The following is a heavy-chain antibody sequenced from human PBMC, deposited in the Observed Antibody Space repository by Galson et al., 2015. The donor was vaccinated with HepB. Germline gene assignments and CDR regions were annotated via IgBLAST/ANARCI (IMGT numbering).Heavy chain of an antibody. D-gene: IGHD3-3*01. CDR3: ASEYEYYFDY. V-gene: IGHV3-30*04. Sequence: SLRLSCAASGFTFSSYAMHWVRQAPGKGLEWVAVISYDGSNKYYADSVKGRFTISRDNSKNTLYLQMNSLRAEDTAVYYCASEYEYYFDYWGQGTLVTVSS. CDR2: ISYDGSNK. CDR1: GFTFSSYA. J-gene: IGHJ4*02.